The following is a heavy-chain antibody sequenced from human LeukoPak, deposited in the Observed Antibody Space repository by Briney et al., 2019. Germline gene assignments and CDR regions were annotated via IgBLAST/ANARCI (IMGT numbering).Heavy chain of an antibody. CDR2: IYYTGST. Sequence: SETLSLTCTVSGGSIGFYYWTWIRQPPGKGLEWIGYIYYTGSTNYNPSLKSRVAISVDTSKNQFSLKLNSVTAADTTVYYCARHGPHSSSHGAFDIWGQGTMVTVSS. V-gene: IGHV4-59*08. D-gene: IGHD6-6*01. CDR1: GGSIGFYY. CDR3: ARHGPHSSSHGAFDI. J-gene: IGHJ3*02.